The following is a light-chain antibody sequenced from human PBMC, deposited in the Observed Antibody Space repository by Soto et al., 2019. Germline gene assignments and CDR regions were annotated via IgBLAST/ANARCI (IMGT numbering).Light chain of an antibody. Sequence: VLTQPASVSGSPGQSITISCTGASSDVGGYNYVSWYQQHPGKAPKVMIYDVTNRPSGVSSRFSGSKSGNTASLTISGLQAEDEADYYCSSYTSSSARKYVFGTGTRSPS. V-gene: IGLV2-14*03. J-gene: IGLJ1*01. CDR1: SSDVGGYNY. CDR2: DVT. CDR3: SSYTSSSARKYV.